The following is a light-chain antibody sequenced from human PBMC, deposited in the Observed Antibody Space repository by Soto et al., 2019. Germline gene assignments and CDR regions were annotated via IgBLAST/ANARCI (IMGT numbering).Light chain of an antibody. V-gene: IGLV2-23*01. CDR2: EGS. J-gene: IGLJ1*01. CDR1: SSDVGIYNL. Sequence: HSVLTQPASVSGSPGQSITISCTGTSSDVGIYNLVSWYQQHPGKAPKLMIYEGSKRPSGVSNRFSGSKSGNTASLTISGLQAEDEADYYCCSYAGSSTPYVFGPGTKVTV. CDR3: CSYAGSSTPYV.